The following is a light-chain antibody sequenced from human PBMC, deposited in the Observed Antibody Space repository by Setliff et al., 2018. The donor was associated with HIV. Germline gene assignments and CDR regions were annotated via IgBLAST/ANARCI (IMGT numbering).Light chain of an antibody. J-gene: IGLJ3*02. CDR3: ETWNSKIHV. V-gene: IGLV4-60*03. Sequence: QLVLTQSSSASASLGSSVKLTCTLSSGHSGYTITWHQQQPGKAPRFLMNLEGGGTYIKGSGVPDRFSGSSSGADRYLTISNLQSEDEADYYCETWNSKIHVFGGGTKVTVL. CDR1: SGHSGYT. CDR2: LEGGGTY.